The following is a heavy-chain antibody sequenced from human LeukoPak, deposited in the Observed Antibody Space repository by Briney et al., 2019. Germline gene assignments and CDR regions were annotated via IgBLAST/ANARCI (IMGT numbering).Heavy chain of an antibody. D-gene: IGHD2-15*01. J-gene: IGHJ6*03. CDR1: GYTFTGYY. V-gene: IGHV1-2*02. Sequence: ASVKVSCKASGYTFTGYYMHRVRQAPGRGLEWMGWINPNSGGTNYAQKFQGRVTMTRDTSISTAYMELSRLRSDDTAVYYCASASSPSYYYYYMDVWGKGTTVTVSS. CDR3: ASASSPSYYYYYMDV. CDR2: INPNSGGT.